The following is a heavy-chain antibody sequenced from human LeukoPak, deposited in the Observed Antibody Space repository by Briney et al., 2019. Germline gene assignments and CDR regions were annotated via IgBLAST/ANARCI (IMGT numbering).Heavy chain of an antibody. Sequence: AGGSLRLSCAVSGFTFSTYWMSWVRQAPGKGLEWVANIKQDGSQKYYVHSVKGRFTISRDNAKNSLYLQMNSLRVEDTAVYYCAKVGRPGVSSRTVPDYYYMDVWGKGTMVTVSS. J-gene: IGHJ6*03. V-gene: IGHV3-7*03. D-gene: IGHD6-6*01. CDR1: GFTFSTYW. CDR2: IKQDGSQK. CDR3: AKVGRPGVSSRTVPDYYYMDV.